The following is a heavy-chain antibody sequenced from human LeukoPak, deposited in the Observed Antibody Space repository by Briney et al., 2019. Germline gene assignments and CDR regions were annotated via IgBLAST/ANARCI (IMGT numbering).Heavy chain of an antibody. V-gene: IGHV4-30-4*01. CDR3: ASRPIPVDIFDS. J-gene: IGHJ4*02. Sequence: PSETLSLTCTVSGGSISSGDYYWSWIRQPPGKGLEWIGYIYYSGSTYYNSSLKSRVTISVDTSKNQFSLKLSSVTAADTAVYYCASRPIPVDIFDSWGQGTLVTVSS. D-gene: IGHD6-19*01. CDR1: GGSISSGDYY. CDR2: IYYSGST.